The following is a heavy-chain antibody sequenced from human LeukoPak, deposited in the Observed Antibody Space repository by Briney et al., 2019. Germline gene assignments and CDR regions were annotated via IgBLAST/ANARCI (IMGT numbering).Heavy chain of an antibody. Sequence: SETLSLTCTVSGGSISSGGYYWSWIRQPPGKGLEWIGYIYHSGSTYYNPSLKSRVTISVDRSKNQFSLKLSSVTAADTAVHYCARVESIAARPNWFDPWGQGTLVTVSS. J-gene: IGHJ5*02. CDR1: GGSISSGGYY. D-gene: IGHD6-6*01. CDR2: IYHSGST. CDR3: ARVESIAARPNWFDP. V-gene: IGHV4-30-2*01.